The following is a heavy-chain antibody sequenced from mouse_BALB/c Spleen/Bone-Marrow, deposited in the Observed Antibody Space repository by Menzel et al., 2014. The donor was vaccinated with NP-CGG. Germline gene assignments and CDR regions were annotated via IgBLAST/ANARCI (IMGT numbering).Heavy chain of an antibody. Sequence: VQLKESGAELVRSGASVKLSCTASGFNIKDYYMHWVKQRPEQGLEWIGWIDPENGDTEYAPKLQGKATMTADTSSNTAYLRFSSLTSEDTAVYYCNAWGYFGYWGQGTTLTVSS. J-gene: IGHJ2*01. CDR2: IDPENGDT. CDR3: NAWGYFGY. V-gene: IGHV14-4*02. CDR1: GFNIKDYY.